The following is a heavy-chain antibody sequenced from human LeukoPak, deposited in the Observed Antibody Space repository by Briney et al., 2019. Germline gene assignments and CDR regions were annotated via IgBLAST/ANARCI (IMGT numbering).Heavy chain of an antibody. CDR1: GGSISDTNYS. D-gene: IGHD2-2*01. V-gene: IGHV4-39*01. CDR3: ARVIASTTSLIYYYYYMDV. Sequence: SETLSLTCTVSGGSISDTNYSWGWIRQPPGKGLEWIGIIFHSGSTYYNPSLKSRVTISVDTSKNQLSLKLSSVTAADTAVYYCARVIASTTSLIYYYYYMDVWGKGTTVTVSS. CDR2: IFHSGST. J-gene: IGHJ6*03.